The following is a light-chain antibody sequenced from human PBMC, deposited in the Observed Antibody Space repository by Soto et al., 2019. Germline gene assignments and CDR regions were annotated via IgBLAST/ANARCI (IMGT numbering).Light chain of an antibody. CDR2: GAS. Sequence: ETVLTQSPGTLSLSPGERATLSCRASQTVSTYLAWYQQKTGRAPRLLVFGASSRATVVPDRFSGSGSGTDFTLTISGLEPEDFALYYCQQYHNSPLTFGKGTKVESK. CDR3: QQYHNSPLT. J-gene: IGKJ1*01. V-gene: IGKV3-20*01. CDR1: QTVSTY.